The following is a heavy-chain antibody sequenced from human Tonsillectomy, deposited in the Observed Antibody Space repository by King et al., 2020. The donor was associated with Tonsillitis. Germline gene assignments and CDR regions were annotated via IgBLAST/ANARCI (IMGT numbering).Heavy chain of an antibody. CDR2: IYPGDSDT. D-gene: IGHD3-10*01. CDR3: ARLPGSSEFLLGPFDH. V-gene: IGHV5-51*01. Sequence: QLVQSGAEVKKPGESLKISCKGSGYSFSNYWIGWVRQMPGKGLEWMGVIYPGDSDTRYSPSFQGQVTISADKSISTAYLQWSSLKASDTAMYYCARLPGSSEFLLGPFDHWGHGNLVTASS. J-gene: IGHJ4*01. CDR1: GYSFSNYW.